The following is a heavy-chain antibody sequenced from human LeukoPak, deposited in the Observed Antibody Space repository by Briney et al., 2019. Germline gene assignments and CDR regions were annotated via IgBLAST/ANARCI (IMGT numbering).Heavy chain of an antibody. CDR1: GGSISNRSYH. J-gene: IGHJ5*02. CDR3: AREDYDFLNWFDP. V-gene: IGHV4-39*07. CDR2: IYYSGST. Sequence: SETLSLTCTISGGSISNRSYHWAWIRQPPGKGLEWIGTIYYSGSTYYNPSLKSRVTISVDTSKNQFSLKLSSVTAADTAVYYCAREDYDFLNWFDPWGQGTLVTVSS. D-gene: IGHD3-3*01.